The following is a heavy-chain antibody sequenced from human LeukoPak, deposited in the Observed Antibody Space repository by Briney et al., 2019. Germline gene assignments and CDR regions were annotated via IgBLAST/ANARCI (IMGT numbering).Heavy chain of an antibody. CDR2: IYHSGST. CDR3: AENSSGWYFDY. J-gene: IGHJ4*02. Sequence: PSETLSLTCAVSGGSISSGGYSWSWIRQPPGKGLEWIGYIYHSGSTYYNPSLKSRVTISVDRSKNQFSLKLSSVTAADTAVYYCAENSSGWYFDYWGQGTLVTVSS. CDR1: GGSISSGGYS. V-gene: IGHV4-30-2*01. D-gene: IGHD6-19*01.